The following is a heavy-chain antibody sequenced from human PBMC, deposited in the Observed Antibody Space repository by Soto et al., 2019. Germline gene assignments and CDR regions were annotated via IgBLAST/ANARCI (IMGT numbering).Heavy chain of an antibody. V-gene: IGHV5-10-1*01. J-gene: IGHJ4*02. CDR2: IDPSDSYT. CDR1: GYSFTSYG. Sequence: PGESLKISCKGSGYSFTSYGISWVRQMPXKGLEWMGRIDPSDSYTNYSPSFQGHVTISADKSISTAYLQWSSLKASDTAMYYCARQYCSGGSCYWVCYGYRGQGPLVTVSS. CDR3: ARQYCSGGSCYWVCYGY. D-gene: IGHD2-15*01.